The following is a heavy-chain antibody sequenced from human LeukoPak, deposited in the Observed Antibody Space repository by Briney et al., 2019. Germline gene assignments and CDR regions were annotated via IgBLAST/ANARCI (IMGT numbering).Heavy chain of an antibody. CDR3: ARDIRRITMIVVVITHDAFDI. J-gene: IGHJ3*02. Sequence: PSETLSLTCTVSGGSISSYYWSWIRQPPGKGLEWIGYIYYSGSTNYNPSLKSRVTISVDTSKNQFSLKLSSVTAADTAVYYCARDIRRITMIVVVITHDAFDIWGQGTMVTVSS. CDR2: IYYSGST. D-gene: IGHD3-22*01. V-gene: IGHV4-59*12. CDR1: GGSISSYY.